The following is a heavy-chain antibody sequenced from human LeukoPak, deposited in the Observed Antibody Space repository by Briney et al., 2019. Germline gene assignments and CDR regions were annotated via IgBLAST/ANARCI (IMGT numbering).Heavy chain of an antibody. V-gene: IGHV3-23*01. D-gene: IGHD2-2*01. CDR1: GFTFSSYA. J-gene: IGHJ3*02. Sequence: GGSLRLSWAASGFTFSSYAMSWVRQAPGKGLEWVSAISGSGGSTYYADSVKGRFTISRDNSKNTLYLQVNSLRAEDTAVYYCAKGGYCSSTSCYLYDAFDIWGQGTMVTVSS. CDR3: AKGGYCSSTSCYLYDAFDI. CDR2: ISGSGGST.